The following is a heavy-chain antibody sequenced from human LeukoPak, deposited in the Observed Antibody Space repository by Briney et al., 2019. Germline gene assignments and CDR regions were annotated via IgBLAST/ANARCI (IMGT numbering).Heavy chain of an antibody. V-gene: IGHV7-4-1*02. D-gene: IGHD1-26*01. CDR2: INTNTGNP. Sequence: ASVKVSCKASGYTFTNYAMNWVRQAPGQGLEWMGWINTNTGNPTYAQGFTGRLVFSLDTAVSTTYLRLSRLKAEDTAMYYCARVTGVVGATTFDYWGQGTLVTVSS. CDR1: GYTFTNYA. J-gene: IGHJ4*02. CDR3: ARVTGVVGATTFDY.